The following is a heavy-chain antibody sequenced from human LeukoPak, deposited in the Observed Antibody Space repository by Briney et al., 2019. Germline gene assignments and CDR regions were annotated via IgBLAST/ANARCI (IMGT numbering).Heavy chain of an antibody. CDR3: AGGDGSGSYYGS. J-gene: IGHJ5*02. V-gene: IGHV3-21*01. Sequence: SGGSLRLSCAASGFTFSSYSMNWVRQAPGKGLEWVSSISSSSYIYYADSVKGRFTISRDNAKNSLYLQMNSLRAEDTAVYYCAGGDGSGSYYGSWGQGTLVTVSS. CDR2: ISSSSYI. CDR1: GFTFSSYS. D-gene: IGHD3-10*01.